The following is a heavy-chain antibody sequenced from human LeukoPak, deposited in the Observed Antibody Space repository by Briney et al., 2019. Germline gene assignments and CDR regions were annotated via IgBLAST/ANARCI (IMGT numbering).Heavy chain of an antibody. CDR3: ARSLSGYNTDPFFEQ. J-gene: IGHJ4*02. D-gene: IGHD5-12*01. V-gene: IGHV3-48*03. CDR1: GFTFSSFE. CDR2: ISSTFAI. Sequence: PGGSLRLSCVVSGFTFSSFEMNWVRQAPGKGLEWVSYISSTFAIHYADFVKGRFTISRDNARDSLYLQMNSLRDEDTAVYYCARSLSGYNTDPFFEQWGQGALVTVSS.